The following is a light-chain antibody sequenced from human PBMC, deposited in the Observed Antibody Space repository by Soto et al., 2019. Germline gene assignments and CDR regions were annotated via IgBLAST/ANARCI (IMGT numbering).Light chain of an antibody. CDR1: QDISNY. CDR2: DAS. CDR3: QQYNSYSST. V-gene: IGKV1-5*01. J-gene: IGKJ1*01. Sequence: DIQMTQSPSSLSGSVGDRVSLTARASQDISNYLNWYQQKPGKAPKLLIYDASSLESGVPSRFSGSGSGTEFTLTISSLQPDDFATYYCQQYNSYSSTFGHGTKV.